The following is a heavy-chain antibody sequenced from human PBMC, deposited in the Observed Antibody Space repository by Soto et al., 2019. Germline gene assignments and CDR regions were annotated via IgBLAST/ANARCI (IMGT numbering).Heavy chain of an antibody. J-gene: IGHJ4*02. CDR1: GYTFTGYY. CDR2: FDPEDGET. CDR3: ATEGRYCISTSCLVY. V-gene: IGHV1-24*01. Sequence: GASVKVSCKASGYTFTGYYIHWVRQAPGQGLEWMGGFDPEDGETIYAQKFQGRVTMTEDTSTDTAYMELSSLRSEDTAVYYCATEGRYCISTSCLVYWGQGTLVTVSS. D-gene: IGHD2-2*01.